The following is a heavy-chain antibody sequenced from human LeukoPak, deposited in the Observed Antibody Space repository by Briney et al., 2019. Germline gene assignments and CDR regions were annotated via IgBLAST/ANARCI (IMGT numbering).Heavy chain of an antibody. J-gene: IGHJ5*02. Sequence: GESLRLSCAASGFTFSNYWTHWVRQAPGKGLVWVSHIRNDGTSTSYADSVKGRFTNSRDNAKNTLYLQMNSLRDDDTAVYYCARARYDYRLPVDPWGQGTLVTVSS. D-gene: IGHD5-12*01. CDR2: IRNDGTST. CDR1: GFTFSNYW. CDR3: ARARYDYRLPVDP. V-gene: IGHV3-74*01.